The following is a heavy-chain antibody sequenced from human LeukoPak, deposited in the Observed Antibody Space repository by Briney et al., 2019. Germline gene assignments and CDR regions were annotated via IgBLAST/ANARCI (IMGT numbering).Heavy chain of an antibody. Sequence: GGSLRLSCAAPGFTXXXDWMSXXXXXPXXXLKLVGRIKRKTDXXXTXYAAPVKGRFTISKDDSKNTLYLQMNSRKTEDTAVYYGTTLGYSYGAAWGQGNLVTVSS. CDR3: TTLGYSYGAA. CDR1: GFTXXXDW. CDR2: IKRKTDXXXT. D-gene: IGHD5-18*01. J-gene: IGHJ5*02. V-gene: IGHV3-15*01.